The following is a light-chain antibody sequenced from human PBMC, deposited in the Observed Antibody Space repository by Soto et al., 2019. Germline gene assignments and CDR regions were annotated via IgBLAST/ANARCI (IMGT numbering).Light chain of an antibody. CDR3: SSYAGSNNLV. V-gene: IGLV2-8*01. Sequence: QSVLAQPPSASGSPGQSVTISCTGTSSDIGGYDYVSWYQQHPGKAPKLIIYEVSERPSGVPDRFSGSKSGNTASLTVSGLQAEDEADYYCSSYAGSNNLVFAGGTKSPS. J-gene: IGLJ3*02. CDR1: SSDIGGYDY. CDR2: EVS.